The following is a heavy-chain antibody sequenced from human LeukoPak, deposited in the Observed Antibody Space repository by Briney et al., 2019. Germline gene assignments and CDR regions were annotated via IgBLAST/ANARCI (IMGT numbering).Heavy chain of an antibody. J-gene: IGHJ4*02. Sequence: GGSLRLSCAASGFTFSSYAMSWVRRAPGKGLEWVSAISGSGGSTYYADSVKGRFTISRDNAKNSLYLQMNSLRAEDTAVYYCAREEDMVRGVIDYWGQGTLVTVSS. CDR2: ISGSGGST. CDR1: GFTFSSYA. CDR3: AREEDMVRGVIDY. V-gene: IGHV3-23*01. D-gene: IGHD3-10*01.